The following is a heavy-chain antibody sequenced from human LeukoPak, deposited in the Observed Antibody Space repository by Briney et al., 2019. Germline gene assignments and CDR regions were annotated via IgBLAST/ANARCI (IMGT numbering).Heavy chain of an antibody. Sequence: GGSLRLSCAASGFTFSSYAMHWVRQAPGKGLEWVAVISYDGSNKYYADSVKGRFTISRDNSKNTLYLQMNSLRAEDTAVYYCAKDAAQVRVPAFYGVWGQGTTVTVSS. V-gene: IGHV3-30-3*01. CDR2: ISYDGSNK. CDR1: GFTFSSYA. J-gene: IGHJ6*02. CDR3: AKDAAQVRVPAFYGV. D-gene: IGHD2-2*01.